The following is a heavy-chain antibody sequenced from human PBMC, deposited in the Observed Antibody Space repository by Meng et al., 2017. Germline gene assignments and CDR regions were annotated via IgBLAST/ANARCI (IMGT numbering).Heavy chain of an antibody. J-gene: IGHJ4*02. Sequence: QVSRVVPGPELQKPGPSVTCTGTASGYSFTSHCISWVRQAPGQGLEWMGWICPYNGNTIDAQKIQRRLTMPTDTTTSSAYMVLRSMGSDDTAVYYCASAGIALAGLDYWGQGTLVTVSS. CDR2: ICPYNGNT. CDR1: GYSFTSHC. CDR3: ASAGIALAGLDY. V-gene: IGHV1-18*01. D-gene: IGHD6-19*01.